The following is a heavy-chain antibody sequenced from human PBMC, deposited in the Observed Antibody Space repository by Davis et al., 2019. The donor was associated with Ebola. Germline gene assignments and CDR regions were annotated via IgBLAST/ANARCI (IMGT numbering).Heavy chain of an antibody. D-gene: IGHD3-3*01. Sequence: NSVKGRFTISRDNTKNTLDLQMDSLRVEDTAVYYCTRANRVWSGLALDYWGQGTLVTVSS. V-gene: IGHV3-64*01. CDR3: TRANRVWSGLALDY. J-gene: IGHJ4*02.